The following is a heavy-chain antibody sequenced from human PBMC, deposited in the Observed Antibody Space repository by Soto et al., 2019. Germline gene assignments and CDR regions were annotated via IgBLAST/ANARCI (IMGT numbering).Heavy chain of an antibody. Sequence: ASVKVSCKVSGYTLTELSMHWVRQAPGKGLEWMGGFDPEDGETIYAQKFQGRVTMTEDTSTDTAYMELSSLRSEDTAVYYCATSDSRDRYYYYGMDVWGQGTTVTVSS. D-gene: IGHD3-22*01. CDR3: ATSDSRDRYYYYGMDV. CDR1: GYTLTELS. CDR2: FDPEDGET. J-gene: IGHJ6*02. V-gene: IGHV1-24*01.